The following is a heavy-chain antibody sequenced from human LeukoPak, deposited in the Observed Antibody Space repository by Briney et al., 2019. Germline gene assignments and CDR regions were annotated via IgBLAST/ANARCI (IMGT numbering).Heavy chain of an antibody. V-gene: IGHV1-18*01. CDR2: ISAYNGNT. CDR1: GYTFTSYG. CDR3: ARDIFVLSGYVSDY. Sequence: GASVKVSCRASGYTFTSYGISWVRQAPGQGLEWMGWISAYNGNTNYAQKFQGRDTLTTDTSTSTGYMELRSLRSDDTAVYFCARDIFVLSGYVSDYWAQGTLVTVSS. J-gene: IGHJ4*02. D-gene: IGHD3-3*01.